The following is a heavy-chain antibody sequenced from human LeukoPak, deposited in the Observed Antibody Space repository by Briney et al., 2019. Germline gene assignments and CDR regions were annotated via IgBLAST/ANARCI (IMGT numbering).Heavy chain of an antibody. CDR1: GFTFSSYE. CDR3: ARARSYYDSSGYGDY. Sequence: GGSLRLSCAASGFTFSSYEMNWVRQAPGKGLEWVSYISSSGSTIYYADSVKGRFTISRDNTKNSLYLQMNSLRAEDTAVYYCARARSYYDSSGYGDYWGRGTLVTVSS. J-gene: IGHJ4*02. CDR2: ISSSGSTI. V-gene: IGHV3-48*03. D-gene: IGHD3-22*01.